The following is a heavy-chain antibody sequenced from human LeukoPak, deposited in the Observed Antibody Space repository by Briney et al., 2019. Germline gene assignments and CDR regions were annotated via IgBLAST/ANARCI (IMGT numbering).Heavy chain of an antibody. Sequence: PGGSLRLSCTASGFTFGDYAMSWVRQAPGKGLEWVGFIRSKAYGGTTEYAASVKGRFTISRDDYKGIAYLQMNSLKTEDTAVYYCTRVYILYYFDYWGQGTLVTVSS. CDR3: TRVYILYYFDY. CDR1: GFTFGDYA. CDR2: IRSKAYGGTT. D-gene: IGHD3-3*02. J-gene: IGHJ4*02. V-gene: IGHV3-49*04.